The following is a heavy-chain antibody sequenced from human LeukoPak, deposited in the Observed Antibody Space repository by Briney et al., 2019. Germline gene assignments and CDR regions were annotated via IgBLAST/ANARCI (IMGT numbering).Heavy chain of an antibody. J-gene: IGHJ6*03. CDR1: GYTFTSYD. D-gene: IGHD6-19*01. V-gene: IGHV1-8*01. CDR2: MNPNSGNT. CDR3: ARGLRYSSGWTSALYYYYYMDV. Sequence: ASVKVSCKASGYTFTSYDINWVRQATGQGLEWMGWMNPNSGNTGYAQKFQGRVTMTRNTSISTAYMELSSLRSEDTAVYYCARGLRYSSGWTSALYYYYYMDVWGKGTTVTVSS.